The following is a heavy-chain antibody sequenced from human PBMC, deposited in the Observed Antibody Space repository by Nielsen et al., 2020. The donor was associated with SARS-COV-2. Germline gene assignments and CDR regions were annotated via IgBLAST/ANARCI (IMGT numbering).Heavy chain of an antibody. CDR1: GFTFSPYW. J-gene: IGHJ4*02. D-gene: IGHD6-19*01. V-gene: IGHV3-23*01. Sequence: GESLKISCAASGFTFSPYWMTWVRQAPGKGLEWVSAISGSGGSTYYADSVKGRFTISRDNAKNSLYLQMNSLRAEDTALYYCAKDPGGSGFDYWGQGTLVTVSS. CDR2: ISGSGGST. CDR3: AKDPGGSGFDY.